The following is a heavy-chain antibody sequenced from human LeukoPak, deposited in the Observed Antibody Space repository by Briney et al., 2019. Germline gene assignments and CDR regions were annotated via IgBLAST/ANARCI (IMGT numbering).Heavy chain of an antibody. D-gene: IGHD6-19*01. V-gene: IGHV3-21*01. J-gene: IGHJ3*02. CDR3: AREAVVRGAFDI. CDR1: GFTFSSYH. Sequence: GGSLRLSCAASGFTFSSYHMNWVRQAPGKGLEWVSSITSSSSYIYYADSVKGRFTISRDNAKNSLYLQMNSLRAEDTAVYYCAREAVVRGAFDIWGQGTMVTVSS. CDR2: ITSSSSYI.